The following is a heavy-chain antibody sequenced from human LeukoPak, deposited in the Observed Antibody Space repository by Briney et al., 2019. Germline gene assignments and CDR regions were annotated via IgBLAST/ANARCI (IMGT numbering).Heavy chain of an antibody. V-gene: IGHV4-34*01. CDR2: INHGGST. CDR3: ARYLDYGGNSRVFQH. J-gene: IGHJ1*01. Sequence: SETRSLTCAVYGGSLSAYYWTWIRQPPGKGLEWIGEINHGGSTNYNPSLKSRVTISVDTSKNQFSLKLSSVTAADTAVYYCARYLDYGGNSRVFQHWGQGTLVTVSS. CDR1: GGSLSAYY. D-gene: IGHD4-23*01.